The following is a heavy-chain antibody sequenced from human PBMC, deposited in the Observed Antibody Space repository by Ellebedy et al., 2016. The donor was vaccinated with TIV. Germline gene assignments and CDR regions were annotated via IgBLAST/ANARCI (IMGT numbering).Heavy chain of an antibody. Sequence: GESLKISCKASGFSFDGAWMAWVRQAPGKGLEWVGRIRSQVDGGASEYSAPVKDRFSISRDDSKNTLYLQMKSLKTEDTAVYYFATTRFGYLPFYYYYYGLDVWGQGTTVTVSS. J-gene: IGHJ6*02. CDR2: IRSQVDGGAS. CDR1: GFSFDGAW. CDR3: ATTRFGYLPFYYYYYGLDV. V-gene: IGHV3-15*05. D-gene: IGHD3-22*01.